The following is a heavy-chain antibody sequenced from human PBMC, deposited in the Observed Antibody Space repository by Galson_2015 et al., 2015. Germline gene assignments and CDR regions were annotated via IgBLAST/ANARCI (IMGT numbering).Heavy chain of an antibody. CDR3: ARDGAIFGVDTEYFQH. Sequence: SLRLSCAASGFTFSSYAMHWVRQAPGKGLEWVAVISYDGSNKYYADSVKGRFTISRDNSKNTLYLQMNSLRAEDTAVYYCARDGAIFGVDTEYFQHWGQGTLVTVS. CDR1: GFTFSSYA. D-gene: IGHD3-3*01. J-gene: IGHJ1*01. V-gene: IGHV3-30-3*01. CDR2: ISYDGSNK.